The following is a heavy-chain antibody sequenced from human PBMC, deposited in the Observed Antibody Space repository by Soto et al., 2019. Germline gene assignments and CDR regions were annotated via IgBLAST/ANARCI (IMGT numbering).Heavy chain of an antibody. D-gene: IGHD2-21*01. Sequence: TLSLTCAVSGGSVSSANHSWGWIRQPPGKGLEWIGNIYRSGSTDYNPSLKSRVTISVDRSKNQFSLKLSSVTAADTAVYYCARVFPNFYYYFDTWGQGTKVTVSS. CDR3: ARVFPNFYYYFDT. V-gene: IGHV4-30-2*01. CDR2: IYRSGST. J-gene: IGHJ4*02. CDR1: GGSVSSANHS.